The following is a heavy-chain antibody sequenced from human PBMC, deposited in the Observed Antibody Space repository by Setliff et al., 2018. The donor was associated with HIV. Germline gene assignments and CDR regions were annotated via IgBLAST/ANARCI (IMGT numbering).Heavy chain of an antibody. J-gene: IGHJ4*02. CDR2: IIPTFGPV. CDR1: GGTFSSFA. CDR3: ARDYVLRGTSLGY. D-gene: IGHD3-16*01. V-gene: IGHV1-69*13. Sequence: SVKVSCKASGGTFSSFAFNWVRQAPGQGLEWMGDIIPTFGPVHYAQKFQGRVTITADDSTRTVYMELSSLRSEDTAPYYCARDYVLRGTSLGYWGQGTLVTVSS.